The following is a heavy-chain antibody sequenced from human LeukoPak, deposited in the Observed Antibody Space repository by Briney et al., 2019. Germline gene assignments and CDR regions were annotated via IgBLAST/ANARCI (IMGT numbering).Heavy chain of an antibody. CDR3: ARGHSSGWYGWFDP. CDR2: ISSSSSYI. CDR1: GFTFSSYS. Sequence: PGGSLRLSCAASGFTFSSYSMNWVRRAPGKGLEWVSSISSSSSYIYYADSVKGRFTISRDNAKNSLYLQMNSLRAEDTAVYYCARGHSSGWYGWFDPWGQGTLVTVSS. V-gene: IGHV3-21*01. D-gene: IGHD6-19*01. J-gene: IGHJ5*02.